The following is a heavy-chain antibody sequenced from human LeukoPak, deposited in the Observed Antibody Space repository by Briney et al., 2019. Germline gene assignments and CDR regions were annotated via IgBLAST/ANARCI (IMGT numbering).Heavy chain of an antibody. CDR1: GFTFSSYA. CDR3: ARGGYYDSSGAPGY. V-gene: IGHV3-30-3*01. CDR2: ISYDGSNK. J-gene: IGHJ4*02. Sequence: GGSLRLSCAASGFTFSSYAMHWVRQAPGKGLEWVAVISYDGSNKYYADSVKGRFTISRDNSKNTLYLQMNSLRAEDTAVYYCARGGYYDSSGAPGYWGQGTLVTVSS. D-gene: IGHD3-22*01.